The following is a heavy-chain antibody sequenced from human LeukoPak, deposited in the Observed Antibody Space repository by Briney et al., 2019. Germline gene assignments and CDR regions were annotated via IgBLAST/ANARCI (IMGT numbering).Heavy chain of an antibody. CDR1: GGSISSYY. D-gene: IGHD2-15*01. CDR2: IYYSGTT. CDR3: GRIRDGGMDV. V-gene: IGHV4-59*06. Sequence: SETLSLTCTVSGGSISSYYWSWIRQPPGKGLEWIGQIYYSGTTYYNPSLKSRLIISVDTSNNQFSLKLSSVTAADTAVYYCGRIRDGGMDVWGQGTTVTVSS. J-gene: IGHJ6*02.